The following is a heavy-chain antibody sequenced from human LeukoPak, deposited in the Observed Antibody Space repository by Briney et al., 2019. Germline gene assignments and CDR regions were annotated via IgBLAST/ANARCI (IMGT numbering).Heavy chain of an antibody. D-gene: IGHD2-2*01. CDR1: GFILNKYA. V-gene: IGHV3-23*01. J-gene: IGHJ3*02. Sequence: GGCLRLSCAASGFILNKYAMSWVRQAPGKGLEWVSGVSGSGDITYYADSVKGRFTISRDNSKNTLYLQMNSLRAEDTALYYCAKGNGFCSSTSCYPDAFDIWGQGTMVTVFS. CDR2: VSGSGDIT. CDR3: AKGNGFCSSTSCYPDAFDI.